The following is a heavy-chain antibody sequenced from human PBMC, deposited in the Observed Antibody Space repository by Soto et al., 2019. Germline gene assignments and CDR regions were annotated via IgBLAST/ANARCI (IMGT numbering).Heavy chain of an antibody. Sequence: QVQLVQSGPEVKKPGASVKVSCKASGYTFSSYGITWVRQAPGQGLEWLGWISGNNGKIKYAQRLQGRATVSADTSTSTAYMELRSLRSDDTAVCYCATGGAAADFWGQGTLVTVSS. CDR1: GYTFSSYG. J-gene: IGHJ4*02. CDR2: ISGNNGKI. V-gene: IGHV1-18*01. CDR3: ATGGAAADF. D-gene: IGHD6-13*01.